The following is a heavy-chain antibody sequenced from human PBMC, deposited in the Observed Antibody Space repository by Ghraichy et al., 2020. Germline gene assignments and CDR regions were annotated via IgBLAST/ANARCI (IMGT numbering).Heavy chain of an antibody. V-gene: IGHV3-23*01. D-gene: IGHD3-3*01. Sequence: GGSLRLSCAASGFTFSSYAMSWVRQAPGKGLEWVSAISGSGGSTYYADSVKGRFTISRDNSKNTLYLQMNSLRAEDTAVYYCAKSDPITIFGVVIPVYYGMDVWGQGTTVTVSS. CDR3: AKSDPITIFGVVIPVYYGMDV. CDR2: ISGSGGST. CDR1: GFTFSSYA. J-gene: IGHJ6*02.